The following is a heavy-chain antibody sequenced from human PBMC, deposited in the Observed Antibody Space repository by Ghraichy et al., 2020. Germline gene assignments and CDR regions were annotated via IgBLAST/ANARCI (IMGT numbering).Heavy chain of an antibody. CDR1: GFTFSSYG. D-gene: IGHD2-21*01. CDR2: IRYDGSNK. V-gene: IGHV3-30*02. Sequence: GGSLRLSCAASGFTFSSYGMHWVRQAPGKGLEWVAFIRYDGSNKYYADSVKGRFTISRDNSKNTLYLQMNSLRAEDTAVYYCAKDLALWWYYYGMDVWGQGTTVTVSS. CDR3: AKDLALWWYYYGMDV. J-gene: IGHJ6*02.